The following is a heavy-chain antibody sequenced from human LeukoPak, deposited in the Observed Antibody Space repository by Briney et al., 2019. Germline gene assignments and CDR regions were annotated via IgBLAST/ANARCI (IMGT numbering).Heavy chain of an antibody. J-gene: IGHJ4*02. V-gene: IGHV3-23*01. CDR2: ISGSGGST. CDR3: AKASGDYGGNYGGFDY. CDR1: GFTFSRYA. D-gene: IGHD4-23*01. Sequence: GGSLRLSCAASGFTFSRYAMSWVRQAPGKGLEWVSAISGSGGSTYYADSVKGRFTISRDNSKNTLYLQMNSLRAEDTAVYYCAKASGDYGGNYGGFDYWGQGTLVTVSS.